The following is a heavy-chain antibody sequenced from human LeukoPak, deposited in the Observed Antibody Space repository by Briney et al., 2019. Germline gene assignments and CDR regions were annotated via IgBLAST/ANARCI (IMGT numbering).Heavy chain of an antibody. Sequence: PGGSLRLSCAASGFTFSSYEMNWVRQAPGKGLEWVAVISYDGSNKYYADSVKGRFTISRDNSKNTLYLQMNSLRAEDTAVYYCAKDQTAMALDYWGQGTLVTVSS. D-gene: IGHD5-18*01. CDR1: GFTFSSYE. V-gene: IGHV3-30*18. CDR2: ISYDGSNK. J-gene: IGHJ4*02. CDR3: AKDQTAMALDY.